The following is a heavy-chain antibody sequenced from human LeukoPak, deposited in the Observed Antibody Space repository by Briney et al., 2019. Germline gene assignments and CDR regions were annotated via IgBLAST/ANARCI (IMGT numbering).Heavy chain of an antibody. Sequence: HGGSLRLSCAASGFSFSTYTMNWVRQAPGKGLEWVSSISTSSTYIYYADSVKGRFTDSRDNAKNSLYLQMSSLRADDTALYYCARAPDFVVVPTASHWGQGTLVTVSP. J-gene: IGHJ4*02. CDR1: GFSFSTYT. D-gene: IGHD2-21*01. CDR3: ARAPDFVVVPTASH. CDR2: ISTSSTYI. V-gene: IGHV3-21*01.